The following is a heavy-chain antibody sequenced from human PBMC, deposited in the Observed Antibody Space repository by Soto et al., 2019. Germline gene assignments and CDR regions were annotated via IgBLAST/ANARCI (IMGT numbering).Heavy chain of an antibody. J-gene: IGHJ4*02. CDR2: IWYDGSNK. Sequence: HPGGSLRLSCAASGFTFSSYGMHWVRQAPGKGLEWVAVIWYDGSNKYYADSVKGRFTISRDNSKNTLYLQMNSLRAEDTAVYYCARVGWYSNYFDYWGQGTLVTVSS. CDR3: ARVGWYSNYFDY. D-gene: IGHD6-19*01. CDR1: GFTFSSYG. V-gene: IGHV3-33*01.